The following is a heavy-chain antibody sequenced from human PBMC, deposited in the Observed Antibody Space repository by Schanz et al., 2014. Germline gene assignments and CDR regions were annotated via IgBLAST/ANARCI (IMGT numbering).Heavy chain of an antibody. CDR3: AREQIMAAAGLVDY. CDR2: IATSSSTR. J-gene: IGHJ4*01. CDR1: GFTFSSYA. Sequence: EVQLLESGGGLVQPGGSLRLSCAASGFTFSSYAMSWVRQAPGKGLEWVSYIATSSSTRHYADSVKGRVTISRDNAKNSVSLQMRRLRVEDTAVYYCAREQIMAAAGLVDYWGHGTLVTVSS. V-gene: IGHV3-48*01. D-gene: IGHD6-13*01.